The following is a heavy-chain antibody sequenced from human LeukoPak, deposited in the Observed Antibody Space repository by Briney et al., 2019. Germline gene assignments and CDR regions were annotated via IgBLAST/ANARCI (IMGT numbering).Heavy chain of an antibody. J-gene: IGHJ4*02. CDR2: ISYDGRNK. Sequence: GGSLRLSCAASGFPFSNHGMHWVRQAPGKGLEWVAVISYDGRNKYYADTVKGRFTISRDNSQNTLSLQMNSLRAEDTAVYYCVKDGDDSGWNYFDYWGQGTLVTVSS. CDR1: GFPFSNHG. D-gene: IGHD6-19*01. CDR3: VKDGDDSGWNYFDY. V-gene: IGHV3-30*18.